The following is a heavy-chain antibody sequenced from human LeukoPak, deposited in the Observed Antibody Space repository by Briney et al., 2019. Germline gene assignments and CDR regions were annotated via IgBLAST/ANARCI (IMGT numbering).Heavy chain of an antibody. CDR1: GGTISSSSYY. D-gene: IGHD4-17*01. J-gene: IGHJ5*02. Sequence: PSETLSLTCTVSGGTISSSSYYWGWIRQPPGKGLEWIGSIYYHGNTYYNPSLKSRVTISVDTSKNQFSLKLSSVTAADTAVYYCARGTPPTVTTFWWFDPWGQGTLVTVSS. CDR2: IYYHGNT. V-gene: IGHV4-39*07. CDR3: ARGTPPTVTTFWWFDP.